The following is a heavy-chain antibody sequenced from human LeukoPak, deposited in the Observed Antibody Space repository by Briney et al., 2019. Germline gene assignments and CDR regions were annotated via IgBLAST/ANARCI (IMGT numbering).Heavy chain of an antibody. J-gene: IGHJ6*02. CDR3: ARDGEQWLVKDDSRGGYYYYGMDV. CDR1: GYTFTGYY. CDR2: IKPNSGGT. D-gene: IGHD6-19*01. Sequence: ASVKVSCKASGYTFTGYYMHWVRQAPGQGLEWMGWIKPNSGGTNYAQKFQGRVTMTRDTSISTAYMELSRLRSDDTAVYYCARDGEQWLVKDDSRGGYYYYGMDVWGQGTTVTVSS. V-gene: IGHV1-2*02.